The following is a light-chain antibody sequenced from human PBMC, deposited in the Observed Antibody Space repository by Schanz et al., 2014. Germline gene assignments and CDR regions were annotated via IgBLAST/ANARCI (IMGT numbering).Light chain of an antibody. CDR2: DAS. Sequence: DIQMTPSPSSLSASVGDRVTITCQTSQDVSKYLNWYQHKPGKAPKVLIYDASNLETGVSSRFSGSGSGTDFTFTISSLQPEDVATYYCQHYDHFHRGFGPGTKVDI. CDR3: QHYDHFHRG. V-gene: IGKV1-33*01. CDR1: QDVSKY. J-gene: IGKJ3*01.